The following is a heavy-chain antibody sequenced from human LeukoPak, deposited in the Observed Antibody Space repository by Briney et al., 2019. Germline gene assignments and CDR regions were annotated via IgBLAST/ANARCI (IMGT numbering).Heavy chain of an antibody. J-gene: IGHJ3*02. CDR1: GFTFSSYA. CDR2: ISYDGSNK. CDR3: AKDISGGAAADTGGAFDI. D-gene: IGHD6-13*01. V-gene: IGHV3-30-3*01. Sequence: PGRSLRLSCAASGFTFSSYAMHWVRQAPGKGLEWVAVISYDGSNKYYADSVKGRFTISRDNAKNSLYLQMNSLRAEDTAVYYCAKDISGGAAADTGGAFDIWGQGTMVTVSS.